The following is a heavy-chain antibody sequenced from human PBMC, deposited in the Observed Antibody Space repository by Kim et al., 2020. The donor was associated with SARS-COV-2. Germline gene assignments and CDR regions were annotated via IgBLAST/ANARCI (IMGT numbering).Heavy chain of an antibody. Sequence: GGSLRLSCAVSGFTFSSHGMHWVRQAPGKGLEWVAVISYDGSKKYYVDSVKGRFTISRDNYKNTLDLQMNSLRAEDTAVYYCAKDFYGDYENEYYYGMDVWGQGTTVTVSS. CDR1: GFTFSSHG. CDR2: ISYDGSKK. V-gene: IGHV3-30*18. J-gene: IGHJ6*02. CDR3: AKDFYGDYENEYYYGMDV. D-gene: IGHD4-17*01.